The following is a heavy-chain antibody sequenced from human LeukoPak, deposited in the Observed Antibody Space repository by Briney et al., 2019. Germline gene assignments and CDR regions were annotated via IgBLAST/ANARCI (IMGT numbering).Heavy chain of an antibody. Sequence: ASVKVSCKASGYTFNGYYMHWVRQAPGQGLEWMGWINPNSGGTNYTQKLQGRVTMTTDTSTSTAYMELRSLRSDDTAVYFCVRDGHRLYDYYYYYMDVWGKGTTVTVSS. CDR2: INPNSGGT. D-gene: IGHD2-2*02. V-gene: IGHV1-2*02. CDR3: VRDGHRLYDYYYYYMDV. J-gene: IGHJ6*03. CDR1: GYTFNGYY.